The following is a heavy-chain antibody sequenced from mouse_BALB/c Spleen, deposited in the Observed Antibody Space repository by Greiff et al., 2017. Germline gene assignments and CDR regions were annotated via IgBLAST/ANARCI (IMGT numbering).Heavy chain of an antibody. D-gene: IGHD2-4*01. CDR1: GYTFTSYW. V-gene: IGHV1-7*01. Sequence: QVQLQQSGAELAKPGASVKMSCKASGYTFTSYWMHWVKQRPGQGLEWIGYINPSTGYTEYNQKFKDKATLTADKSSSTAYMQLSSLTSEDSAVYYCAIYYDYDYAMDYWGQGTSVTVSS. J-gene: IGHJ4*01. CDR3: AIYYDYDYAMDY. CDR2: INPSTGYT.